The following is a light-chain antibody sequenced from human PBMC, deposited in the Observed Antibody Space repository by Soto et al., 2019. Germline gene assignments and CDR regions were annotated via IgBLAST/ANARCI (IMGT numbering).Light chain of an antibody. J-gene: IGKJ1*01. V-gene: IGKV4-1*01. CDR3: QQDYNLPRWT. CDR2: WAS. CDR1: QSVLYSSNNKNY. Sequence: DVVMTQSPDSLAVSLGERAILNCKSSQSVLYSSNNKNYLAWYQQKPGQPPKLLIYWASIRESGVPDRFSGSGSGTDFTLTISSLQAEDFAVYYCQQDYNLPRWTFGQGTKVDIK.